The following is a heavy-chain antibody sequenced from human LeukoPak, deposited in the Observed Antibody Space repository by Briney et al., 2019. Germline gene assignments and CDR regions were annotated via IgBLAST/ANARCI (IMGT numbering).Heavy chain of an antibody. CDR3: ARDDALVPTGSFDF. J-gene: IGHJ4*02. V-gene: IGHV1-18*01. CDR2: ISAYNGST. CDR1: GYTFSSYG. Sequence: AAVKLSCKASGYTFSSYGINWVRQAPGQRLEWMGWISAYNGSTNYAQKLQCRVTMTTVTSTSTAYMELTSLRSDDTAVYYCARDDALVPTGSFDFWGQGTLVTLSS. D-gene: IGHD5-12*01.